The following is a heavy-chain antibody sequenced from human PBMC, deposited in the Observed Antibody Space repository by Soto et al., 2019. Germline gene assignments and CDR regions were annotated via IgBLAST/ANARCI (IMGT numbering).Heavy chain of an antibody. J-gene: IGHJ3*01. D-gene: IGHD6-13*01. CDR2: INPSGGST. CDR3: AIASRPYDAYDF. V-gene: IGHV1-46*01. CDR1: GYTFTSHY. Sequence: QVQLVQSGAEVTKPGASVKVSCKTSGYTFTSHYIHWVRQAPGQGLQWMAIINPSGGSTTYAQNFQGRVTVTSDTSTTTVSMELSGLISDDTAVYYFAIASRPYDAYDFWGQGTMLTVSS.